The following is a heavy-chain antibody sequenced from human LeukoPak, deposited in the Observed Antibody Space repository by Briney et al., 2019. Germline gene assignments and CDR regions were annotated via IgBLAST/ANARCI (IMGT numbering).Heavy chain of an antibody. CDR2: MNPNSGKT. CDR3: TRSVRDGTIDY. J-gene: IGHJ4*02. Sequence: ASVKVSCKASGYTFTSYDINWVRQATGHGLEWMGLMNPNSGKTGYAQKFQGRVTMTRTTSIRTAYMELSSLRSEDTAVYYCTRSVRDGTIDYWGQGTLVTVSS. D-gene: IGHD5-24*01. CDR1: GYTFTSYD. V-gene: IGHV1-8*01.